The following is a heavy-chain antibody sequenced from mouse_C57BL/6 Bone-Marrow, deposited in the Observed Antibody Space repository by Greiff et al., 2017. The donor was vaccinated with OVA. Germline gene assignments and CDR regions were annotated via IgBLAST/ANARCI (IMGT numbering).Heavy chain of an antibody. J-gene: IGHJ2*01. CDR2: IYPGSGNT. V-gene: IGHV1-76*01. D-gene: IGHD1-1*01. CDR1: GYTFTDYY. Sequence: VQGVESGAELVRPGASVKLSCKASGYTFTDYYINWVKQRPGQGLEWIARIYPGSGNTYYNEKFKGKATLTAEKSSSTAYMQLSSLTSEDSAVYFCASSIYYYGSSPLDYWGQGTTLTVSS. CDR3: ASSIYYYGSSPLDY.